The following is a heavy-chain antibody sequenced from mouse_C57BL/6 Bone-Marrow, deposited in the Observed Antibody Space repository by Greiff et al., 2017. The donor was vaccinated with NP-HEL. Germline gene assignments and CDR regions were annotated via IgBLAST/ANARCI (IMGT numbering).Heavy chain of an antibody. CDR1: GFTFSSYA. CDR2: ISDGGSYT. CDR3: ARDSGTLFDY. Sequence: GQRVESGGGLVKPGGSLKLSCAASGFTFSSYAMSWVRQTPEKRLEWVATISDGGSYTYYPDNVKGRFTISRDNAKNNLYLQMSHLKSEDTAMYYCARDSGTLFDYWGQGTTLTVSS. J-gene: IGHJ2*01. D-gene: IGHD4-1*01. V-gene: IGHV5-4*01.